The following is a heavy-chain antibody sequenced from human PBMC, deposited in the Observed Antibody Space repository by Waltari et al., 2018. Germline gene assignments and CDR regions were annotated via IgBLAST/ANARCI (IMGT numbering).Heavy chain of an antibody. CDR3: ARYYETAGYYFPLGPFDI. Sequence: QLVESGGGSVQPGGSLRLSCAASRFTFSTNSMTWVRRAPGKGLEWVANINGDGSEKYYMDSGRGRFTISRDNAENSLELQMNSLKVEDTGVYYCARYYETAGYYFPLGPFDIWGQGTTVTVSS. CDR1: RFTFSTNS. CDR2: INGDGSEK. D-gene: IGHD3-9*01. J-gene: IGHJ3*02. V-gene: IGHV3-7*01.